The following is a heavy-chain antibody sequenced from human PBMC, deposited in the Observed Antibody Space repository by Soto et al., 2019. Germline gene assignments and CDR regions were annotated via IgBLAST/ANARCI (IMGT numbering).Heavy chain of an antibody. CDR2: SNSDGRST. CDR3: ARETSSWSLDY. Sequence: GGPLRLSCAASGFTFSTYWMHWVRQAPGKGLVWVSRSNSDGRSTDHADSVKGRFTISRDNAKNTLYLQMNSLRVEDTAVYYCARETSSWSLDYWGQGMLVTVSS. V-gene: IGHV3-74*01. CDR1: GFTFSTYW. J-gene: IGHJ4*02. D-gene: IGHD6-13*01.